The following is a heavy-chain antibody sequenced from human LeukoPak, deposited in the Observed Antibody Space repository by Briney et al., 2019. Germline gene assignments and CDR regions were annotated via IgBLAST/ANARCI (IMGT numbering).Heavy chain of an antibody. CDR1: GFPIGSGFY. Sequence: TSETLSLTCSVSGFPIGSGFYWGWIRQSPRKGLEWIGSLYHSGSTYSNPSFKSRISMSVDTSRNHFSLKLLSVTAADTAVYYCARDDSSGWVYWGQGILVTVSS. CDR2: LYHSGST. CDR3: ARDDSSGWVY. J-gene: IGHJ4*02. V-gene: IGHV4-38-2*02. D-gene: IGHD6-19*01.